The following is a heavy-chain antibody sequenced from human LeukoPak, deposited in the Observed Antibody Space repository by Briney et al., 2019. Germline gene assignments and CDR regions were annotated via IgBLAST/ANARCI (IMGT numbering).Heavy chain of an antibody. CDR1: GGTFSSYA. V-gene: IGHV1-69*06. CDR2: IIPIFGTT. CDR3: ARVVGLTGYSSSWYSGYYYYMDV. Sequence: SVKVSCKASGGTFSSYAISWVPQAPGQGLEWMGGIIPIFGTTNYAQKFQDRVTITADKSTSTAYMELSSLRSEDTAVYYCARVVGLTGYSSSWYSGYYYYMDVWGKGTTVTISS. J-gene: IGHJ6*03. D-gene: IGHD6-13*01.